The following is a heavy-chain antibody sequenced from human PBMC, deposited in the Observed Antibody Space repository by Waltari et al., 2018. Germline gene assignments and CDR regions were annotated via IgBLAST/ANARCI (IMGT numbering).Heavy chain of an antibody. D-gene: IGHD1-20*01. CDR3: ATMITGTFSLLDY. Sequence: KESGPTLVQPTQTLTLTCTFHGFSLSTSGVCVGWIRQPPRKALEWIGSIYYSGSTYYNPSLKSRVTITVDMSKNQVSLKLSSVTAADTAVYYCATMITGTFSLLDYWGQGTLVTVSS. CDR1: GFSLSTSGVC. J-gene: IGHJ4*02. CDR2: IYYSGST. V-gene: IGHV4-39*07.